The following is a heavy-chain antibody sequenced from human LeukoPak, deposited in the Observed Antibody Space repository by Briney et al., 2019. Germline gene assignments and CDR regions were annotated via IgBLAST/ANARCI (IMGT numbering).Heavy chain of an antibody. D-gene: IGHD2-2*01. CDR2: MYYSGST. Sequence: PSKTLSLTCTVSGGSISNYYWSWIRQPPGKGLEWIGYMYYSGSTNYNPSLKSRVTISVDTSKNELSLKLSSVTAADTAVYYCARDSADCSSTSCRNNDYYYGMDVWGKGTTVTVSS. CDR3: ARDSADCSSTSCRNNDYYYGMDV. J-gene: IGHJ6*04. CDR1: GGSISNYY. V-gene: IGHV4-59*01.